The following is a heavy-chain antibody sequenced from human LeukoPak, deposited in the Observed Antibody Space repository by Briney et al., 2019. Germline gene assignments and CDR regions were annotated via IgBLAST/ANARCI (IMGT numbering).Heavy chain of an antibody. J-gene: IGHJ4*02. D-gene: IGHD3-9*01. CDR3: ARSAVILTGYYADY. CDR1: GFTFTDYT. CDR2: ISYDGSKK. Sequence: GGSLRLSCAASGFTFTDYTIHWVRQAPGKGLECVAVISYDGSKKNYADSVKGRFTISRDNSKNTLYLQMDSLRPEDTAVYYCARSAVILTGYYADYWGQGTLVTVSS. V-gene: IGHV3-30*04.